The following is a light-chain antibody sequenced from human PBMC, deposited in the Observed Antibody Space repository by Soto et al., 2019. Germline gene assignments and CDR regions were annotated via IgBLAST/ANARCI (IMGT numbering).Light chain of an antibody. CDR1: QFIDRW. V-gene: IGKV1-5*01. CDR3: LQYSSSSYT. J-gene: IGKJ5*01. CDR2: DAS. Sequence: DIQMTQSPSTLSASVGDRVTITCRASQFIDRWLAWYQQKPGKAPQYLFFDASSLYGGVPLRFSGSGSGTEFTLPSTSLQPDDSATYYYLQYSSSSYTFGQGTRLEIK.